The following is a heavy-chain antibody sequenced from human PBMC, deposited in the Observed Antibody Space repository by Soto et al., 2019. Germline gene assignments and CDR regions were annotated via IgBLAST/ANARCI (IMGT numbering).Heavy chain of an antibody. CDR2: IWYDGSNK. D-gene: IGHD3-10*01. CDR3: ASSDYYGSWSYPDY. V-gene: IGHV3-33*01. CDR1: GSTFISEG. J-gene: IGHJ4*02. Sequence: QVQLVESGGGVDLPGRSRGLSCEASGSTFISEGIHWDRRAHGKGLEWEPVIWYDGSNKYYADSVKGRFTISRDNSKNTLYLQMSSLRAEDPAVYYRASSDYYGSWSYPDYRGQGTLVPVSS.